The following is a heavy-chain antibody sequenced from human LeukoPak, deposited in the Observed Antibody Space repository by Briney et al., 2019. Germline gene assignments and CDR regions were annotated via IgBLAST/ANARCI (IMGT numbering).Heavy chain of an antibody. CDR1: GFIFSGSA. Sequence: GGSLRLSCAASGFIFSGSALHWVRQASGKGLEWVGRISRAASGYATAYAAWVEGRFTVSRDDSKNTAYLQMDSLKTEDTAVYYCTGNYYGSGSYADFDYWGQGTLVTVSS. CDR2: ISRAASGYAT. D-gene: IGHD3-10*01. V-gene: IGHV3-73*01. J-gene: IGHJ4*02. CDR3: TGNYYGSGSYADFDY.